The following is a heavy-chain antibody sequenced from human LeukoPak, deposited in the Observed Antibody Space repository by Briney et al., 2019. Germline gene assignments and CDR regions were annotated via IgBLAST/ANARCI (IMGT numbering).Heavy chain of an antibody. CDR2: ISGSGGST. V-gene: IGHV3-23*01. CDR3: AKEVASGWYNWFDP. Sequence: GGSLRLSCAASGFTFISYVMSWVRQAPGKGLEWVSAISGSGGSTYYADSVKGRFTISRDNSKNTLYLQMNSLRAEDTAVYYCAKEVASGWYNWFDPWGQGTLVIVSS. J-gene: IGHJ5*02. D-gene: IGHD6-19*01. CDR1: GFTFISYV.